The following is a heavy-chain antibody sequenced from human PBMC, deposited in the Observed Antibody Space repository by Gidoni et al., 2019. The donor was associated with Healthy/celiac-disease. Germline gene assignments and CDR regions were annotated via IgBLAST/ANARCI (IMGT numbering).Heavy chain of an antibody. Sequence: EVQLVESGGGLVQPGRSLRLSCAAPGLPFDDYARHWVRQAPGKGLEWVSGISWNSGSIGYADSVKGRFTISRDNAKNSLYLQMNSLRAEDTALYYCAKEMTTVRTYYYYYGMDVWGQGTTVTVSS. CDR1: GLPFDDYA. J-gene: IGHJ6*02. CDR2: ISWNSGSI. CDR3: AKEMTTVRTYYYYYGMDV. V-gene: IGHV3-9*01. D-gene: IGHD4-17*01.